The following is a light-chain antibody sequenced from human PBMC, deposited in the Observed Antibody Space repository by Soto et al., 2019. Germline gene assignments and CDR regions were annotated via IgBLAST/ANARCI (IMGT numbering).Light chain of an antibody. CDR1: SSDVGGYKY. V-gene: IGLV2-14*01. CDR3: SSYTSSNNRV. J-gene: IGLJ3*02. CDR2: EVS. Sequence: QSALTQPASVSGSPGQSITISCTGTSSDVGGYKYVSWYQQHPGKPPKLMIYEVSNRPSGVSNRFSGSKSGTTASLIISGHQAEDEADYYCSSYTSSNNRVFGGGTKLTVL.